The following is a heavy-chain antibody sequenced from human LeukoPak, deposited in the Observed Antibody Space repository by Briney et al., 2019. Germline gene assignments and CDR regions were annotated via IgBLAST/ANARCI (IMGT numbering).Heavy chain of an antibody. Sequence: GASVKVSCKASGYTFTSYYMHWVRQAPGQGLEWMGIINPSGGSTSYAQKFQGRVTMTRDTSISTAYMELSKLRSDDTAVYYCARGFQWLVLRGAFDIWGQGTMVTVSS. CDR3: ARGFQWLVLRGAFDI. D-gene: IGHD6-19*01. V-gene: IGHV1-46*01. J-gene: IGHJ3*02. CDR2: INPSGGST. CDR1: GYTFTSYY.